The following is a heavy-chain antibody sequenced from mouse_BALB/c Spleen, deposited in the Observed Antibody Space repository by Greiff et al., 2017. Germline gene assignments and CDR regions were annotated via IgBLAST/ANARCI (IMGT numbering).Heavy chain of an antibody. CDR1: GFNIKDTY. CDR2: IDPANGNT. D-gene: IGHD3-2*01. Sequence: EVKLQESGAELVKPGASVKLSCTASGFNIKDTYMHWVKQRPEQGLEWIGRIDPANGNTKYDPKFQGKATITADTSSNTAYLQLSSLTSEDTAVYYCASTARATLDYWGQGTTLTVSS. V-gene: IGHV14-3*02. CDR3: ASTARATLDY. J-gene: IGHJ2*01.